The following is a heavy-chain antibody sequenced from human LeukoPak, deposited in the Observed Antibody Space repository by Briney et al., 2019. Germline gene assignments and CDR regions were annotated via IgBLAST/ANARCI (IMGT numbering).Heavy chain of an antibody. J-gene: IGHJ4*01. Sequence: GGSLRLSCAASGFTFSSYSMNWVRQAPGKGLEWVSSISSSSSYIYYADSVKGRFTISRDNAKNSLYLQMNSLRVEDTALYYCARGRRGEPPNYFDYWGHGTLVTVSS. D-gene: IGHD2-21*01. V-gene: IGHV3-21*04. CDR3: ARGRRGEPPNYFDY. CDR2: ISSSSSYI. CDR1: GFTFSSYS.